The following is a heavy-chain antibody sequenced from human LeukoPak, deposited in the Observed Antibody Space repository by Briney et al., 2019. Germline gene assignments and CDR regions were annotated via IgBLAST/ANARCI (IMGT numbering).Heavy chain of an antibody. CDR3: AKDLYGALITMVRGVTFMGYMDV. CDR2: ISYDGSNK. J-gene: IGHJ6*03. D-gene: IGHD3-10*01. CDR1: GFTFSSYG. Sequence: PGRSLRLSCAASGFTFSSYGMHWVRQAPGKGLEWVAVISYDGSNKYYADSVKGRFTISRDNSKNTLYLQMNSLRAEDTAVYYCAKDLYGALITMVRGVTFMGYMDVWGKGTTVTVSS. V-gene: IGHV3-30*18.